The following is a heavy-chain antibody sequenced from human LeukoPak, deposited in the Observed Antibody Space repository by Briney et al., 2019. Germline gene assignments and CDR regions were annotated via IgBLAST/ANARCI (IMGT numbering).Heavy chain of an antibody. V-gene: IGHV3-23*01. CDR1: GFTFSSYS. CDR3: AKGHEYFQH. J-gene: IGHJ1*01. CDR2: ISGSGGST. Sequence: PGGSLRLSCAASGFTFSSYSMNWVRQAPGKGLEWVSAISGSGGSTYYADSVKGRFTISRDNSKNTLYLQMNSLRAEGTAVYYCAKGHEYFQHWGQGTLVTVSS.